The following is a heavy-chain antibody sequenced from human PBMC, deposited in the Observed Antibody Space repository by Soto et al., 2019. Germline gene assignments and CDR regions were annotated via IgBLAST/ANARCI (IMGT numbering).Heavy chain of an antibody. CDR2: VNGANGVT. D-gene: IGHD6-19*01. J-gene: IGHJ3*02. V-gene: IGHV1-3*01. Sequence: QVYLVQSGAEVRPPGASVKVPCRTSGYSYNANNFHWVRQAPGQGLEWMGCVNGANGVTKISPRFQDRVTLSGDTSATTAYMELSSLRSEDTAVYFCERINSGNYKYEAFDMWGQGTTVTVAS. CDR1: GYSYNANN. CDR3: ERINSGNYKYEAFDM.